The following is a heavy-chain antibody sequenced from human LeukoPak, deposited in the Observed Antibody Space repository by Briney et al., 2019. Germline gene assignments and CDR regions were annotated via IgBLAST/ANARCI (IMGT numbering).Heavy chain of an antibody. CDR2: ISYDGSNK. Sequence: GRSLRLSCAASGFTFSSYGMHWVRQAPGKGLEWVAVISYDGSNKYYADSVKGRFTISRDNSKNTLYLQMNSLRAEDTAVYYCAREDYDFWSGYSKGAFDIWGQGTMVTVSS. CDR3: AREDYDFWSGYSKGAFDI. J-gene: IGHJ3*02. V-gene: IGHV3-30*03. CDR1: GFTFSSYG. D-gene: IGHD3-3*01.